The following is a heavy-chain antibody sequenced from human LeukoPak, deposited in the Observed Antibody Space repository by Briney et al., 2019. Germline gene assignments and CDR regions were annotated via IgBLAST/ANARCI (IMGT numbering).Heavy chain of an antibody. Sequence: GGSLRLSCAASGFTFSNYEMNWVRQAPGKGLEWISYISGSGTTIYYADSVKGRFTISRDNAKNSLYLQMNSLRAEDTAVYYCARDDRGDTIDYWGQGTLVIVSS. D-gene: IGHD3-10*01. CDR1: GFTFSNYE. J-gene: IGHJ4*02. V-gene: IGHV3-48*03. CDR3: ARDDRGDTIDY. CDR2: ISGSGTTI.